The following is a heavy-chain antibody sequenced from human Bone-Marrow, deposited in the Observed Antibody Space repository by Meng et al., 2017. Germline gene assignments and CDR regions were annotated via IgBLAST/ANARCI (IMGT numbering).Heavy chain of an antibody. D-gene: IGHD3-3*01. J-gene: IGHJ5*02. CDR3: ARGLYVYYDFWSGYFGFDP. V-gene: IGHV4-59*01. Sequence: ESLKISCTVSGGSISSYYWSWIRQPPGKGLEWIGYIYYSGSTNYNPSLKSRVTISVDTSKNQFSLKLSSVTAADTAVYYCARGLYVYYDFWSGYFGFDPWGQGTLVTVSS. CDR1: GGSISSYY. CDR2: IYYSGST.